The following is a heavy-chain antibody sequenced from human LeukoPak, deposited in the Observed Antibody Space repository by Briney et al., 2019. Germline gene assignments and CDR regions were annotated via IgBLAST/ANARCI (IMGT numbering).Heavy chain of an antibody. V-gene: IGHV1-69*05. J-gene: IGHJ6*03. CDR2: IIPIFGTA. CDR3: AGPQRSGYYYYYYMDV. Sequence: SVKVSCEASGGTFSSYAISWVRQAPGQGLEWMGGIIPIFGTANYAQKFQGRVTITTDESTSTAYMELSSLRSEDTAVYYCAGPQRSGYYYYYYMDVWGKGTTVTVSS. D-gene: IGHD3-10*01. CDR1: GGTFSSYA.